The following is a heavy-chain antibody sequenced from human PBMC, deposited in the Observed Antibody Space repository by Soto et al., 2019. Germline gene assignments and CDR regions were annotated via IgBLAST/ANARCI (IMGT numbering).Heavy chain of an antibody. J-gene: IGHJ6*02. CDR2: IVVGSGNT. CDR1: GFTFTSSA. Sequence: QMQLVQSGPEVKKPGTSVKVSCKASGFTFTSSAVQWVRQARGQRLEWIGWIVVGSGNTNYAQKFQERVTITRDMSTSTAYMELSSVRSEDTAVYYWAADRDTIFGVVILAYYGMDVWGQGTTVTVSS. V-gene: IGHV1-58*01. CDR3: AADRDTIFGVVILAYYGMDV. D-gene: IGHD3-3*01.